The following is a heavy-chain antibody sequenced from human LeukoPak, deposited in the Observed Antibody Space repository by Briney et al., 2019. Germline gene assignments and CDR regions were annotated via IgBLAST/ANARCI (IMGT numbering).Heavy chain of an antibody. CDR2: ISSSSSYI. CDR3: ARLHSGGYDY. Sequence: GGSLRLSCAASGFTFSSYSMNWVRQAPGKGLEWVSSISSSSSYICYADSVKGRFTISRDNAKNSLYLQMNSLRAEDTAVYYCARLHSGGYDYWGQGTLVTVSS. J-gene: IGHJ4*02. V-gene: IGHV3-21*01. CDR1: GFTFSSYS. D-gene: IGHD6-25*01.